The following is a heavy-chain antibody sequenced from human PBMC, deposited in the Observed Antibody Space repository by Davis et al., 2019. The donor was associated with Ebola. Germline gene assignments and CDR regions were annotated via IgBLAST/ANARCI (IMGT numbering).Heavy chain of an antibody. V-gene: IGHV3-53*01. CDR2: IHTGGST. CDR1: GFTLSSHY. CDR3: AKVSGYCSGGSCYPGGVKWFDP. D-gene: IGHD2-15*01. J-gene: IGHJ5*02. Sequence: GESLKISCEASGFTLSSHYMTWVRQAPGKGLEWVSVIHTGGSTYYADSVEGRFTISRDNSKNTLSLQMNSLRVEDTAVYYCAKVSGYCSGGSCYPGGVKWFDPWGQGTQVTVSS.